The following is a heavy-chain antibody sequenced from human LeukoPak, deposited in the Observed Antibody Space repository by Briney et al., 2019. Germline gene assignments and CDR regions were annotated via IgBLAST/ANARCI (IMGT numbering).Heavy chain of an antibody. CDR2: ISAYNGNT. J-gene: IGHJ4*02. V-gene: IGHV1-18*01. CDR3: ARDRLLGHCSSTSCYQWSVGAVAGFDY. D-gene: IGHD2-2*01. Sequence: ASVKVSCKASGYTFTSYGISWVRQAPGQGLEWMGWISAYNGNTNYAQKLQGRVTMTTDTSTSTAYMELRSLRSDDTAVYYCARDRLLGHCSSTSCYQWSVGAVAGFDYWGQGTLVTVSS. CDR1: GYTFTSYG.